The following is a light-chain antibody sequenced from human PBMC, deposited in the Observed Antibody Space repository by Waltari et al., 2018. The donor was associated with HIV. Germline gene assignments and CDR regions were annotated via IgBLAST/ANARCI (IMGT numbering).Light chain of an antibody. J-gene: IGLJ3*02. Sequence: PGQSITISCTGTSSDVGGYNYVSWYQQHPGKAPKVMIYDVSNRPSGVSNRFSGSKSGNTASLTISGLQAEDEADYYCSSYTSSSSWVFGGGTKLTVL. CDR2: DVS. CDR1: SSDVGGYNY. V-gene: IGLV2-14*03. CDR3: SSYTSSSSWV.